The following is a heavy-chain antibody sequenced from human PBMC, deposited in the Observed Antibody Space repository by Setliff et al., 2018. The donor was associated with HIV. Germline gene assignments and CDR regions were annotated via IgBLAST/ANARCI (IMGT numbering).Heavy chain of an antibody. J-gene: IGHJ6*03. Sequence: PGESLKISCVVSGFTLGSYDMYWVRQAPGKGLEWVSGLGVRGDTYYTGSVKGRFAISRESAKNSLYLQMSNLRPEDTGVYYCLRGSIQVPGLDHMDVCGKGTTVTVSS. CDR3: LRGSIQVPGLDHMDV. D-gene: IGHD5-18*01. CDR2: LGVRGDT. V-gene: IGHV3-13*01. CDR1: GFTLGSYD.